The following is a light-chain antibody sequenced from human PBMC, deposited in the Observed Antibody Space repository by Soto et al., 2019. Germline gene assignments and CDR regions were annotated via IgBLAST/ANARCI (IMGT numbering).Light chain of an antibody. CDR3: QQYNNWPRT. J-gene: IGKJ1*01. V-gene: IGKV3-15*01. Sequence: EMMMTQSPATRSVSPGERATLSSRASKSVSSNLAWYQQKPGQAPRLLIYGASTRATGIPARFSGSGSGTEFTLTISSLQSEDFAVYYCQQYNNWPRTFGQGTKVDIK. CDR2: GAS. CDR1: KSVSSN.